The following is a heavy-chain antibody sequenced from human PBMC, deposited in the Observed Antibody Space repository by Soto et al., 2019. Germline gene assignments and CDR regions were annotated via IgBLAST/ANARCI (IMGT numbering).Heavy chain of an antibody. J-gene: IGHJ1*01. D-gene: IGHD3-16*02. V-gene: IGHV2-5*01. CDR3: AHSTGLIVIFSD. CDR1: WFSLSASGVG. Sequence: SVATRVKHTDTLTLTCTFSWFSLSASGVGVGWIRQPPGKALEWLALIYWNDDKRYSPPLKSRLTITKDTSKNQVILTMTNMDPVDTAKDFWAHSTGLIVIFSDCAQGSLDTVS. CDR2: IYWNDDK.